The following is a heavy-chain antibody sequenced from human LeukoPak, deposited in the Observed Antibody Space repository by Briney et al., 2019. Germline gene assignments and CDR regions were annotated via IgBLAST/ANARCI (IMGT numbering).Heavy chain of an antibody. CDR3: ARSDTHHIHSSSWHFDY. Sequence: SEALSLTCSVSGGSIGTNYWSWIRQVPGKGLEWIGYSSYSGSSNYNPSLKSRVTISVDTSKTQFSLYLNSVTAADTAVYYCARSDTHHIHSSSWHFDYWGQGTLVTVSS. CDR1: GGSIGTNY. CDR2: SSYSGSS. V-gene: IGHV4-59*01. J-gene: IGHJ4*02. D-gene: IGHD6-13*01.